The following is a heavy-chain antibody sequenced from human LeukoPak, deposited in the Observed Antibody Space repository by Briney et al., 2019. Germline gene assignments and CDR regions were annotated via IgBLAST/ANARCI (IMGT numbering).Heavy chain of an antibody. CDR1: GYTFTGYY. Sequence: ASVKVSCKASGYTFTGYYIHWVRQAPGQGLEWMGWINPNSGGPNYAQKFKGRVTMTSDTSSSTAHMELSSLRSDDTAVYYCVRDGFHYGQFDFWGQGTLVTVSS. V-gene: IGHV1-2*02. CDR2: INPNSGGP. CDR3: VRDGFHYGQFDF. J-gene: IGHJ4*02. D-gene: IGHD5-12*01.